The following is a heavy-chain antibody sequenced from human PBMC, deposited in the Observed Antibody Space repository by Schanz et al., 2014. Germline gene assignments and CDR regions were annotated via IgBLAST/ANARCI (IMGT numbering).Heavy chain of an antibody. CDR2: IWYDGNNK. V-gene: IGHV3-30*18. D-gene: IGHD3-10*01. CDR1: GFTFSNYG. CDR3: AKVGLYYYGSGFDY. Sequence: QVQLVESGGGVVRPGRSLRLSCAASGFTFSNYGMHWVRQAPGKGLEWVAVIWYDGNNKYYADSVKGRFTISRDNSKNTLYLQMNSLRAEDTAVYYCAKVGLYYYGSGFDYWGQGTLVTVSS. J-gene: IGHJ4*02.